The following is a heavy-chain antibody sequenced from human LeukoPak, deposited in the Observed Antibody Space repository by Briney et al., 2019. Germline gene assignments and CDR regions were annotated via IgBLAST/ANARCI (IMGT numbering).Heavy chain of an antibody. J-gene: IGHJ3*02. D-gene: IGHD5-18*01. Sequence: SETLSLTCAVYGGSFSVYYWSWIRQPQGKGLEWIGEINHSGSTNYNPSLKSRVTISVDTSKNQFSLKLSSVTAADTAVYYCASLDTAMAYTAFDIWGQGTMVTVSS. CDR3: ASLDTAMAYTAFDI. CDR1: GGSFSVYY. CDR2: INHSGST. V-gene: IGHV4-34*01.